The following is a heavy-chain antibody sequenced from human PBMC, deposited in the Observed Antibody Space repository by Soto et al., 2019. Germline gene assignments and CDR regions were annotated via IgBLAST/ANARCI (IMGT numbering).Heavy chain of an antibody. Sequence: EVQLVESGGGLVQPGGSLRLSCAASGFTFSSYEMNWVRQDPGKGLEWVSYISSSGSTIYYADSVKGRFTISRDNAKNSLYLQMNSLRAEDTAVYYCARAPSRYGDLDYLGQGTLVTVSS. CDR2: ISSSGSTI. CDR1: GFTFSSYE. CDR3: ARAPSRYGDLDY. D-gene: IGHD4-17*01. V-gene: IGHV3-48*03. J-gene: IGHJ4*02.